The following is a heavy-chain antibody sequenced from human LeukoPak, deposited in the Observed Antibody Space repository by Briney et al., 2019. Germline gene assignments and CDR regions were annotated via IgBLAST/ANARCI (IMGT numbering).Heavy chain of an antibody. CDR1: GYTFTGYY. V-gene: IGHV1-2*06. Sequence: ASVNVSCKASGYTFTGYYMHWVRQAPGQGLEWMGRINPNSGGTNYAQKFQGRVTMTRDTSISTAYMELSRLRSDDTAVYYCARDVGGWYSFDYWGQGTLVTVSS. CDR2: INPNSGGT. D-gene: IGHD6-19*01. CDR3: ARDVGGWYSFDY. J-gene: IGHJ4*02.